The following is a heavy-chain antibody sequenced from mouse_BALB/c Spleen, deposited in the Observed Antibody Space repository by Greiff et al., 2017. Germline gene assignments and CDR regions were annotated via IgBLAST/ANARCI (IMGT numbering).Heavy chain of an antibody. CDR1: GYTFTSYW. CDR3: TRGAYCDY. Sequence: QVQLQQPGAELVKPGASVKMSCKASGYTFTSYWMHWVKQRPGQGLEWIGTIDPSDSYTSYNQKFKGKATLTVDTSSSTAYMQLSSLTSEDSAVYYCTRGAYCDYWGQGTTLTVSS. V-gene: IGHV1S127*01. J-gene: IGHJ2*01. CDR2: IDPSDSYT.